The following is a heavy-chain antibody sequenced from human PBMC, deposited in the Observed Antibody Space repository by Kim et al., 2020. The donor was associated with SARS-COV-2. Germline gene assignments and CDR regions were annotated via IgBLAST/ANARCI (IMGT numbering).Heavy chain of an antibody. V-gene: IGHV4-34*01. Sequence: NPARKSRVTREVDTSKNQFSLKLSSVTAADTDVYYCARGGGTAITNYCDYWGQGTLVTVSS. J-gene: IGHJ4*02. CDR3: ARGGGTAITNYCDY. D-gene: IGHD1-26*01.